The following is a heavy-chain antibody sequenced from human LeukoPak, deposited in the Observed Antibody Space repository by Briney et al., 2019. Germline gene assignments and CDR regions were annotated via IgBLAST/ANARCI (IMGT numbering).Heavy chain of an antibody. CDR1: GGSISSGGYY. V-gene: IGHV4-31*03. Sequence: PSETLSLTCTVSGGSISSGGYYWSWIRQHPGKGLEWIGYIYYSGSTYYNPSLKSRVTISVDTSKHQFSLKLSSVTAADTAVYYCVRVYYYGSGSYPYYFDYGGQGTLVTVSS. J-gene: IGHJ4*02. D-gene: IGHD3-10*01. CDR3: VRVYYYGSGSYPYYFDY. CDR2: IYYSGST.